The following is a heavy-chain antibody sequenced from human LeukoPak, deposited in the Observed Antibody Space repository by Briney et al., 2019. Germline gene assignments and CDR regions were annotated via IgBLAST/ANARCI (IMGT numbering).Heavy chain of an antibody. V-gene: IGHV3-7*01. Sequence: PGGSLRLSCTGSGFTFSNYVMSWVRQAPGKGLEWVANIKQDGSEKVYVDSVKDRFTISRDNAKNSLYLHMNSLRVEDTAVYYCARGGARYYYIDVWGKGTTVTVSS. CDR3: ARGGARYYYIDV. CDR1: GFTFSNYV. D-gene: IGHD3-10*01. CDR2: IKQDGSEK. J-gene: IGHJ6*03.